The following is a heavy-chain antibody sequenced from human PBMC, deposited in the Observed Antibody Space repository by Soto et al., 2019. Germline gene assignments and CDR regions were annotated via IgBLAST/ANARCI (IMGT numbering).Heavy chain of an antibody. J-gene: IGHJ4*02. CDR1: GFTFSSNS. Sequence: GSLRLSCAASGFTFSSNSMSWVRQAPGGGLEWVSAISDSAERIFYVDSVKGRFTISRDNSKNILYLQMDSLRAEDTAVYYCVTLALGKFDYWGQGNLVTVSS. D-gene: IGHD1-26*01. CDR3: VTLALGKFDY. CDR2: ISDSAERI. V-gene: IGHV3-23*01.